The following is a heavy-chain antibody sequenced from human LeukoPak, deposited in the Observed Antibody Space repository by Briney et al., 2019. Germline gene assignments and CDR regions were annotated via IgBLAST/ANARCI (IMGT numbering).Heavy chain of an antibody. V-gene: IGHV1-3*01. J-gene: IGHJ4*02. D-gene: IGHD3-9*01. CDR2: INAGNGNT. CDR3: AREVRYFDWPRGPNYYFDY. CDR1: GYTFAKYA. Sequence: ASVKVSCKASGYTFAKYAIHWVRQAPGQRLEWMGWINAGNGNTRYSQKFQGRVTMTTDTSTSTAYMELRSLRSDDTAVYYCAREVRYFDWPRGPNYYFDYWGQGTLVTVSS.